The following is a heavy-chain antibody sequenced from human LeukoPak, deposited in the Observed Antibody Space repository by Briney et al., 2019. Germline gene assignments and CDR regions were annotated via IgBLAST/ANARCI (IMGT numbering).Heavy chain of an antibody. CDR2: ISSSSSYI. D-gene: IGHD1-26*01. CDR1: GFTFSSYS. Sequence: GGSLRLSCAASGFTFSSYSMNWVRQAPGKGLEWVSSISSSSSYIYYADSVKGRFTISRDNAKNSLYLQMNSLRAEDTAVYYCARDGAGATRPFDYWGQGTLVTVSS. J-gene: IGHJ4*02. CDR3: ARDGAGATRPFDY. V-gene: IGHV3-21*01.